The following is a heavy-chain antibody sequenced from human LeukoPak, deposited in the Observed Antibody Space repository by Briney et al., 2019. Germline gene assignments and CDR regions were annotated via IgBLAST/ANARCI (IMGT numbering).Heavy chain of an antibody. D-gene: IGHD5-24*01. CDR1: GYTFTGYY. V-gene: IGHV1-2*02. Sequence: ASVKVSCKTSGYTFTGYYMHWVRQAPGQGLEWMGWSNPNSGGTNYAQKIQGRITRTSDTSTSTVYMEPSNLTSEDTAVYDCARVIDGYNLFDYWGQGTLVTVSS. CDR2: SNPNSGGT. CDR3: ARVIDGYNLFDY. J-gene: IGHJ4*02.